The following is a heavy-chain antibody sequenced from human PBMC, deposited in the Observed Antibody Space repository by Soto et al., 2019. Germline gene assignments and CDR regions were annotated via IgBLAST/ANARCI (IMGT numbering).Heavy chain of an antibody. Sequence: DVQLVESGGGLVQTGGSLRLSCAASGFTFSNYEMNWVRQAPGKGLEWVSYISSSGYTRFYADSVKGRFTISRDNGEKSLYLLMNSLRDDDTAVYYCARIDGVESRSLDYWGQGTLVTVSS. V-gene: IGHV3-48*03. CDR1: GFTFSNYE. D-gene: IGHD1-1*01. CDR2: ISSSGYTR. J-gene: IGHJ4*02. CDR3: ARIDGVESRSLDY.